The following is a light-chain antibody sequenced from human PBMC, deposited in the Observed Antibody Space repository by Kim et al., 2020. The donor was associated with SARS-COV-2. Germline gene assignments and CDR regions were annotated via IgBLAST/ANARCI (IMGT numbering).Light chain of an antibody. J-gene: IGKJ2*01. CDR3: QQYATSPPYT. CDR1: QTVSSGK. CDR2: DVS. Sequence: PRERANLSCRASQTVSSGKLAWYQQRPGQAPRLLVHDVSNRATGIPDRFSGSGSGTDFSLTISRVEPEDFAVYFCQQYATSPPYTFGQGTKLEI. V-gene: IGKV3-20*01.